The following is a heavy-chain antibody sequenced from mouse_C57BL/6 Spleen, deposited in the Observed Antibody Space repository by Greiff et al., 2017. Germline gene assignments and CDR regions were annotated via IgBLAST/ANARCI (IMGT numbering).Heavy chain of an antibody. CDR3: VRRGYYGMDY. J-gene: IGHJ4*01. Sequence: EVQLQESGGGLVQPKGSLKLSCAASGFSFNTYAMNWVRQAPGKGLEWVARIRSKSNNYATYYADSVKDRFTISRDDSESMLYLQMNNLKTEDTAMYYCVRRGYYGMDYWGQGTSVTVSS. CDR1: GFSFNTYA. V-gene: IGHV10-1*01. CDR2: IRSKSNNYAT.